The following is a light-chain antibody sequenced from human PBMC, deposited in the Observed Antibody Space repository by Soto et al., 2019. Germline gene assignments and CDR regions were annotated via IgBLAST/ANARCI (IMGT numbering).Light chain of an antibody. J-gene: IGLJ2*01. CDR2: DVS. Sequence: QSALTQPASVSGSPGQSITISCTGTSSDVGGYDYVSWYQHHPGKAPKLMIYDVSYRPSGVSNRFSGSKSGNTASLTISGLQAEDEADYYCSSYTSSSTRVFGGGTKLTVL. V-gene: IGLV2-14*03. CDR3: SSYTSSSTRV. CDR1: SSDVGGYDY.